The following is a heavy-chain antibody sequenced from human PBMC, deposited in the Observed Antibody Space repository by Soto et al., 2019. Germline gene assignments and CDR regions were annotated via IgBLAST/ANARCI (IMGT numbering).Heavy chain of an antibody. D-gene: IGHD1-26*01. J-gene: IGHJ6*02. V-gene: IGHV3-21*01. CDR3: ARARVGATPRYYYGMDV. Sequence: GSLRLSCAASGFTFSSYSMNWVRQAPGKGLEWVSSISSSSSYIYYADSVKGRFTISRDNAKNSLYLQMNSLRAEDTAVYYCARARVGATPRYYYGMDVWGQGTTVTVSS. CDR2: ISSSSSYI. CDR1: GFTFSSYS.